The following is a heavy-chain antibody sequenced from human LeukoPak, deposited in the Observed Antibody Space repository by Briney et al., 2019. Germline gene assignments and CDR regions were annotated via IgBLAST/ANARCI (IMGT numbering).Heavy chain of an antibody. V-gene: IGHV3-23*01. J-gene: IGHJ4*02. D-gene: IGHD2-15*01. CDR1: GFTFSSYA. Sequence: GGSLRLSCAASGFTFSSYAMSWVRQAPGKALEWLSAISGSGGSTYYAESVKGRFTISRDNSKNTLYLQMNSLRAEDTAVYYCAKDLLPYCSGGSCSSFDYWGQGTLVTVSS. CDR2: ISGSGGST. CDR3: AKDLLPYCSGGSCSSFDY.